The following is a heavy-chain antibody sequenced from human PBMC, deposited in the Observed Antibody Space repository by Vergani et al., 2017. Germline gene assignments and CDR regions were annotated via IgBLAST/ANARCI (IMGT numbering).Heavy chain of an antibody. Sequence: QVQLQESGPGLVKPSETLSLTCTVSGGSVSSGSYYWSWIRQPPGKGLEWIGYIYYSGSTYYNPSLKSRVTIAVDTSKNQFSLKLSSVTAADTAVYYCARSTYYYDSSGYYPDYWGQGTLVTGSS. D-gene: IGHD3-22*01. CDR1: GGSVSSGSYY. V-gene: IGHV4-30-4*01. CDR2: IYYSGST. J-gene: IGHJ4*02. CDR3: ARSTYYYDSSGYYPDY.